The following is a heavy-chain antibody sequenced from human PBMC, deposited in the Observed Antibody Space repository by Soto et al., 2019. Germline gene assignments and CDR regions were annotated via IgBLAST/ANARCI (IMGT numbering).Heavy chain of an antibody. CDR3: ASLVDFWSGISYGMDV. Sequence: SETLSLTCTVSGGSISSYYWSWIRQPPGKGLEWIGYIYYSGSTNYNPSLKSRVTISVGTSKNQFSLKLSSVTAADTAVYYCASLVDFWSGISYGMDVWGQGTTVTVS. J-gene: IGHJ6*02. D-gene: IGHD3-3*01. CDR2: IYYSGST. CDR1: GGSISSYY. V-gene: IGHV4-59*01.